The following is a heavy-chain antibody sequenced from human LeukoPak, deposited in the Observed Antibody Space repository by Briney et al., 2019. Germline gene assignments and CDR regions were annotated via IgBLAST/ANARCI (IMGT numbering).Heavy chain of an antibody. V-gene: IGHV1-2*02. CDR1: GYTFTGYY. J-gene: IGHJ6*03. Sequence: GASVKVSCKASGYTFTGYYMHWVRQAPGQGLEWMGWINPNSGGTNYAQKFQGRVTMTRDTSISTAYMELSRLRSDDTAVYYCAKNYDFWSGENYYYMDVWGKGTTVTVSS. D-gene: IGHD3-3*01. CDR3: AKNYDFWSGENYYYMDV. CDR2: INPNSGGT.